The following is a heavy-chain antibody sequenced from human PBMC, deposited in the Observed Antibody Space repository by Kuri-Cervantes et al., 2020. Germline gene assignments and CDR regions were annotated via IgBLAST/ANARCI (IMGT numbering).Heavy chain of an antibody. J-gene: IGHJ4*02. CDR1: GFTFDDYA. Sequence: GESLKISCAASGFTFDDYAMHWVRQAPGKGLEWVAVISYDGSNKYYADSVKGRFTISRDNSKNTLYLQMNSLRAEDTAAYYCARDTIFGIDYWGQGTLVTVSS. D-gene: IGHD3-3*01. CDR2: ISYDGSNK. V-gene: IGHV3-30*01. CDR3: ARDTIFGIDY.